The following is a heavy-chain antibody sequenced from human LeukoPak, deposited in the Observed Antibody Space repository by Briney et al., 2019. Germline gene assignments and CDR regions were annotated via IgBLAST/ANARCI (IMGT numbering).Heavy chain of an antibody. V-gene: IGHV3-23*01. CDR3: ARVPREGYCSGGSCHVFYFDY. J-gene: IGHJ4*02. CDR1: GFTFTNNA. D-gene: IGHD2-15*01. CDR2: ISAGDSNI. Sequence: GSLRLSCAASGFTFTNNAMSWVRQAPGKGLEWVSSISAGDSNIYYAESVKGRFTISRDNSKSTLNLQINNLRGEDTAVYYCARVPREGYCSGGSCHVFYFDYWGQGTLVTVSS.